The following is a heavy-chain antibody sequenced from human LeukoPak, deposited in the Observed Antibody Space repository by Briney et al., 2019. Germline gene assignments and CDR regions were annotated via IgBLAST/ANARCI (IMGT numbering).Heavy chain of an antibody. CDR2: INPSGDNT. CDR3: ARAAGIAAAGWDFDY. V-gene: IGHV1-46*01. Sequence: ASVKVSCKASGYTFTSYYMYWVRQAPGQGLEWMGIINPSGDNTNYAQKLQGRVTMTTDTSTSTAYMELRSLRSDDTAVYYCARAAGIAAAGWDFDYWGQGTLVTVSS. CDR1: GYTFTSYY. D-gene: IGHD6-13*01. J-gene: IGHJ4*02.